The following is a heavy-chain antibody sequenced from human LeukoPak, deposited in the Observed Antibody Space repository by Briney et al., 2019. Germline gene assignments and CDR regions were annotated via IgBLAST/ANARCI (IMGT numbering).Heavy chain of an antibody. CDR2: IWYDGSNK. J-gene: IGHJ3*02. Sequence: GGSLRLSCAASGFTFSSYGMHWVRQAPGKGLEWVAVIWYDGSNKYYADSVKGRFTISRDNSKNTLYLQMNSLRAEDTAVYYCAKADLPITMVRGVITAFDIWGQGTMVTVSS. V-gene: IGHV3-33*06. CDR3: AKADLPITMVRGVITAFDI. CDR1: GFTFSSYG. D-gene: IGHD3-10*01.